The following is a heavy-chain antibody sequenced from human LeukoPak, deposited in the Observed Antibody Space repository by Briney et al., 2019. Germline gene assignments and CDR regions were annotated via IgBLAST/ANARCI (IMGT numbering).Heavy chain of an antibody. J-gene: IGHJ4*02. CDR3: AKDRRSSSTSYLFDY. Sequence: PGGSLRLSCAASGFTFSSYALSWVRRAPGKGLEWVSALSGSGGSTYYADSVKGRFTISRDNSKNTLYLQMNSLRAEDTAVYYCAKDRRSSSTSYLFDYWGQGTLVTVSS. V-gene: IGHV3-23*01. CDR2: LSGSGGST. CDR1: GFTFSSYA. D-gene: IGHD2-2*01.